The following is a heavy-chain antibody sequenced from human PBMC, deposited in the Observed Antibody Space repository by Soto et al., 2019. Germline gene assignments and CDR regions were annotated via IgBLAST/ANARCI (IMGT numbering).Heavy chain of an antibody. V-gene: IGHV3-23*01. CDR2: ISGSGSYT. J-gene: IGHJ3*02. Sequence: PGGSLRLSCAASGFTFNNYAMSWVRQAPGKGLEWVSTISGSGSYTYYADSVKGRFTVSRDNSKNTVSLQMNSLRAEDTAVYYCAALTGGTGNDAFDIWGQGTMVTVSS. CDR3: AALTGGTGNDAFDI. D-gene: IGHD2-8*02. CDR1: GFTFNNYA.